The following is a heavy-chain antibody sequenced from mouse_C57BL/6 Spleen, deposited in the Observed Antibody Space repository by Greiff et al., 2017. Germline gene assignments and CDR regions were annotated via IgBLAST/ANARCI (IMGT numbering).Heavy chain of an antibody. V-gene: IGHV5-9*01. J-gene: IGHJ4*01. CDR3: ARHGWLLRDAMDY. CDR1: GFTFSSYT. Sequence: EVQLVESGGGLVKPGGSLKLSCAASGFTFSSYTMSWVRQTPEKRLEWVATISGGGGNTYYPDSVKGRFTISRDKAKNTLYLQMSSLRSEDTALYYCARHGWLLRDAMDYWGQGTSVTVSS. CDR2: ISGGGGNT. D-gene: IGHD2-3*01.